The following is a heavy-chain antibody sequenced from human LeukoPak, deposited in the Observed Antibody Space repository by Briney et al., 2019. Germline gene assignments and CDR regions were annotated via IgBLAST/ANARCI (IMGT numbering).Heavy chain of an antibody. Sequence: SETLSLTCAVYGGSFSGYYWSWTRQPPGKGLEWIGEINHSGSTNYNPSLKSRVTISVDTSKNQFSLKLSSVTAADTAVYYCARGDRGYDILTGYYRRPGSYGMDVWGKGTTVTVSS. CDR3: ARGDRGYDILTGYYRRPGSYGMDV. CDR2: INHSGST. CDR1: GGSFSGYY. D-gene: IGHD3-9*01. J-gene: IGHJ6*04. V-gene: IGHV4-34*01.